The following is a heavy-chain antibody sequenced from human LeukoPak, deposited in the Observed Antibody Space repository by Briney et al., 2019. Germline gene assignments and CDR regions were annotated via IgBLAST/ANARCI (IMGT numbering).Heavy chain of an antibody. V-gene: IGHV3-23*01. CDR2: ITGSGCTT. Sequence: GGSLRLSCAASGFTFSNYVLIWVRQAPGRGLEWVSSITGSGCTTSYADSVKGRFTISRDNSRNTLYLQMSSLRAEDAAVYYCAKDREVSAARMYDYWGQGTLVTVSS. J-gene: IGHJ4*02. CDR3: AKDREVSAARMYDY. CDR1: GFTFSNYV. D-gene: IGHD2-2*01.